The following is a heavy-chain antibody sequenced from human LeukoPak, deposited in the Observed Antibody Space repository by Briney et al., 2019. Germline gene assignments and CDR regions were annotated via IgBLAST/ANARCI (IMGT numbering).Heavy chain of an antibody. CDR3: ARDYSNYEFDH. CDR1: GYTFSSYD. Sequence: ASVKVSCKASGYTFSSYDIHWVRQAPGQRLEWMGWIYAGNGNTKYLQKFQGRITITRDTSASTAYMELSSLRSGDTAVYYCARDYSNYEFDHWGQGTLVTVSS. J-gene: IGHJ4*02. CDR2: IYAGNGNT. V-gene: IGHV1-3*01. D-gene: IGHD4-11*01.